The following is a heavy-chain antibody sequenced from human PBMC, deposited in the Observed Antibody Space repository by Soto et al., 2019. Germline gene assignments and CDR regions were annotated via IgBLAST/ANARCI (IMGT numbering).Heavy chain of an antibody. V-gene: IGHV4-31*03. J-gene: IGHJ4*02. CDR3: ARGRGTYADS. CDR1: GYSISSAGYW. Sequence: QVQLQESGPGLVNPSQTLSLTCTVSGYSISSAGYWWSWIRQHPEKGLEWIGYIYYTGSAFYNPSLKSRLTMSVDTSNIQFSLRLTSVTAADTAVYFCARGRGTYADSWGQGTLVIVSS. D-gene: IGHD2-2*01. CDR2: IYYTGSA.